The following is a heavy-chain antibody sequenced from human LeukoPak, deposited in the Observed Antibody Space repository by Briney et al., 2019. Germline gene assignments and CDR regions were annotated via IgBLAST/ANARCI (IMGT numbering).Heavy chain of an antibody. V-gene: IGHV4-59*08. J-gene: IGHJ4*02. CDR1: GGSISSYY. Sequence: SETLSLTCTVSGGSISSYYWSWIRQPPGKGLEWIGYIYYSGSTNYNPSLKSRVTISVDTSKNQFSPKLSSVTAADTAVYYCARRGYGDYYYFDYWGQGTLVTVSS. D-gene: IGHD4-17*01. CDR2: IYYSGST. CDR3: ARRGYGDYYYFDY.